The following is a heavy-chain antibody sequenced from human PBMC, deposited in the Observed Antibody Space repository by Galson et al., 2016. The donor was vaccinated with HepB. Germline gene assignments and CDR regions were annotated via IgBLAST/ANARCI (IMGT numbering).Heavy chain of an antibody. CDR3: AKDRTLSYYDSSGYYPSPYYFDY. CDR2: ISGVGGNT. CDR1: GFTFSSYA. V-gene: IGHV3-23*01. J-gene: IGHJ4*02. D-gene: IGHD3-22*01. Sequence: SLRLSCAASGFTFSSYAMPWVRQAPGKGLEWVSAISGVGGNTYYADSVKGRFTISRDNSKITLYLQMNSLRVEDTAVYYCAKDRTLSYYDSSGYYPSPYYFDYWGQGTLVTVSS.